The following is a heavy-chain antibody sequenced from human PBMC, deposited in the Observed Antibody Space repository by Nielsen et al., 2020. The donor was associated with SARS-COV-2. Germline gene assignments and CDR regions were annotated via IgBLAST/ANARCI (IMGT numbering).Heavy chain of an antibody. Sequence: KVSCKGSGYSFTSYWIGWVRQMPGKGLEWMGIIYPGDSDTRYSPSFQGQVTISADKSISTAYLQWSSLKASDTAMYYCARSFTVTQTWYFDLWGRGTLVTVSS. CDR2: IYPGDSDT. CDR1: GYSFTSYW. CDR3: ARSFTVTQTWYFDL. V-gene: IGHV5-51*01. J-gene: IGHJ2*01. D-gene: IGHD4-17*01.